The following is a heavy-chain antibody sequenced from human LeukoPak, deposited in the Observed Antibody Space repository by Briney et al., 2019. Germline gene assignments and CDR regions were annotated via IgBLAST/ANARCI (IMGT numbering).Heavy chain of an antibody. D-gene: IGHD1-26*01. CDR3: ARELGVGATIDWFDP. CDR1: GFTFSDYY. J-gene: IGHJ5*02. V-gene: IGHV3-11*04. Sequence: GGSLRLSCAASGFTFSDYYMSWIRQAPGKGLEWVSYISSSGSTIYYADSVKGRFTISRDNAKNSLYLQMNSLRAEDTAVYYCARELGVGATIDWFDPWGQGTLVTVSS. CDR2: ISSSGSTI.